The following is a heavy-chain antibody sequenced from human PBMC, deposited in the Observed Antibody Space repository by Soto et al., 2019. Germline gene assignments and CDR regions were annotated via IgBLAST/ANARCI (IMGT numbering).Heavy chain of an antibody. J-gene: IGHJ4*02. V-gene: IGHV1-18*01. CDR3: AIPGTSTGTPSLHPPHKIKYYFDY. D-gene: IGHD1-7*01. CDR1: GYTFTSYG. CDR2: ISAYNGNT. Sequence: ASVKVSCKASGYTFTSYGISWVRQAPGQGLEWMGWISAYNGNTNYAQKLQGRVTMTTDTSTSTAYMELRSLRSDDTAVYYCAIPGTSTGTPSLHPPHKIKYYFDYWGQGTLVTVSS.